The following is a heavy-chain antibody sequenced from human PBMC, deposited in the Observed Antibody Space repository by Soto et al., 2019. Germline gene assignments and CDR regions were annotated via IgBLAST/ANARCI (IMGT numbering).Heavy chain of an antibody. D-gene: IGHD2-15*01. V-gene: IGHV4-30-4*01. CDR3: ASRYCSGGSCYSGLNY. CDR2: IYYSGST. Sequence: QVQLQESGPGLVKPSQTLSLTCTVSGGSISSGDYYWSWIRQPPGKGLEWIGYIYYSGSTYYNPSLKSRVTISVDTSKNQFSLKLSSVTAADTAVYYWASRYCSGGSCYSGLNYWGQGTLVTVSS. CDR1: GGSISSGDYY. J-gene: IGHJ4*02.